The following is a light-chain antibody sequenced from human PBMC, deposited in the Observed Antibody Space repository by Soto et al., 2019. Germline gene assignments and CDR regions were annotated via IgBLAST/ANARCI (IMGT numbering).Light chain of an antibody. CDR3: LQHNSYPRT. CDR2: AAS. Sequence: DIQMTQSPSSLSASVGDGVTITCRASQSISNHLNWYQQKPGKAPKVLIYAASSFQSGVPSRFSGSGSGTEFTLTISSLQPEDFATYYCLQHNSYPRTFGQGTKVDIK. J-gene: IGKJ1*01. V-gene: IGKV1-17*01. CDR1: QSISNH.